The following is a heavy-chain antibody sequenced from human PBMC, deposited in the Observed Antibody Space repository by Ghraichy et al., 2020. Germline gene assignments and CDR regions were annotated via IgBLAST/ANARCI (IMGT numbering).Heavy chain of an antibody. CDR2: IYYTVNS. J-gene: IGHJ5*02. CDR1: GGSIISGAYY. Sequence: SETLSLTCTVSGGSIISGAYYWSWIRQHPGKGLEWIGYIYYTVNSSSHPSLGSRVTLSVDTSKNQLSLRLNSVTAADTAIYYCARGFNPFDHWGQGTLVTVSS. D-gene: IGHD1-14*01. CDR3: ARGFNPFDH. V-gene: IGHV4-31*03.